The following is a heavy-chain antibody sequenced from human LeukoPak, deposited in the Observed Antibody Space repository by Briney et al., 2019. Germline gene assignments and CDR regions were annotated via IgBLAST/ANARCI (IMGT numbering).Heavy chain of an antibody. CDR1: GFTFSSYA. CDR3: ARLNRRNDAFDI. Sequence: GGSLRLSCAASGFTFSSYAMHWVRQAPGKGLEWVAVISYDGSNKYYADSVKGRFTISRDNSKNTLYLQMNSLRAEDTAVYYCARLNRRNDAFDIWGQGTMVTVSS. V-gene: IGHV3-30*04. D-gene: IGHD1/OR15-1a*01. CDR2: ISYDGSNK. J-gene: IGHJ3*02.